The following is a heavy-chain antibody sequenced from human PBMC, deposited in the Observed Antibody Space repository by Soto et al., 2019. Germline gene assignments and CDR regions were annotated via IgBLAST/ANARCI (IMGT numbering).Heavy chain of an antibody. CDR3: ARPLYSSSGY. CDR2: INPNSGGT. V-gene: IGHV1-2*02. Sequence: ASVKVSCKASGYIFTGYYKHWERQAPGQRLEWMGWINPNSGGTNYAQRFQGRVTMTRDTSISTAYMELSRLRSDDTAVYYCARPLYSSSGYWGQGTLVPISS. D-gene: IGHD6-19*01. CDR1: GYIFTGYY. J-gene: IGHJ4*02.